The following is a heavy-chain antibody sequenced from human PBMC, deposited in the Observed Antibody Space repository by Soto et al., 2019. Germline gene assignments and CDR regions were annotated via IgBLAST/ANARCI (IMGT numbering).Heavy chain of an antibody. CDR1: GFTFSSYA. D-gene: IGHD3-9*01. CDR2: ISGSGGST. V-gene: IGHV3-23*01. Sequence: GGSLRLSCAASGFTFSSYAMSWVRQAPGKGLEWVSAISGSGGSTYYADSVKGRFTISRDNSKKTLYLQMNSLRAEDTAVYYCAKDWGLRYFDWLLYESFDYWGQGTLVTVSS. J-gene: IGHJ4*02. CDR3: AKDWGLRYFDWLLYESFDY.